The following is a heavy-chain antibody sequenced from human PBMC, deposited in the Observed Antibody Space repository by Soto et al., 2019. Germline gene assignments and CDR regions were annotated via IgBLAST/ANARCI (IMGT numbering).Heavy chain of an antibody. J-gene: IGHJ4*02. CDR1: GFSLSTSGVG. D-gene: IGHD3-16*01. CDR3: ANKGGGDRILDY. Sequence: QITLKESGPTLVKPTQTLTLTCTFSGFSLSTSGVGVGWIRQPPGKALEWLALIYWDDAKHYSPSLKSRLTIPKDTSKNQVVLTMTKMDPGDTATYSCANKGGGDRILDYWGQGTLVTVSS. CDR2: IYWDDAK. V-gene: IGHV2-5*02.